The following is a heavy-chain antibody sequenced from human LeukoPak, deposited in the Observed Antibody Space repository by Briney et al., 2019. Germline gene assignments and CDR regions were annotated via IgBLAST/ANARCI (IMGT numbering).Heavy chain of an antibody. CDR2: TYYRSKWYN. Sequence: SQTLSLTCAISGDSVSSYSAAWSWIRQSPSRGLKWLGRTYYRSKWYNDYAVSVKSRIAINPDTSKNQFSLQLTSVTPEDTAVYYCARSGGHDAFDIWGQGTMVTVSS. CDR3: ARSGGHDAFDI. J-gene: IGHJ3*02. D-gene: IGHD4-23*01. CDR1: GDSVSSYSAA. V-gene: IGHV6-1*01.